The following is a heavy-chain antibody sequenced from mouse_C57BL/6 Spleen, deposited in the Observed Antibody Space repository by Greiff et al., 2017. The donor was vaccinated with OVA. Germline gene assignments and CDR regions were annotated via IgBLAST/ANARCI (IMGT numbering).Heavy chain of an antibody. J-gene: IGHJ2*01. CDR1: GYTFTDYY. Sequence: EVQLQQSGPELVKPGASVKISCKASGYTFTDYYMNWVKQSHGKSLEWIGDINPNNGGTSYNQKFKGKATLTVDKSSSTAYMERRSLTSEDSAVYYCARGEGSSYVSYFDYWGQGTTLTVSS. CDR2: INPNNGGT. V-gene: IGHV1-26*01. D-gene: IGHD1-1*01. CDR3: ARGEGSSYVSYFDY.